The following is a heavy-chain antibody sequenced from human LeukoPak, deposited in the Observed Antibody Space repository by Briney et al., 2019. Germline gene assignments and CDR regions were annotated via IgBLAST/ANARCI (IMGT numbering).Heavy chain of an antibody. CDR2: TYYRSKWYS. Sequence: SQTLSLTCAISGDRVSTNNAAWSWIRQSPSRGLEWLGRTYYRSKWYSYYAGSVKSRMIFNPDTSKNQFSLQLNSVTPEDTAVYYCAREKVVIAATHYYGMDVWGQGTTVTVSS. CDR3: AREKVVIAATHYYGMDV. D-gene: IGHD2-15*01. CDR1: GDRVSTNNAA. V-gene: IGHV6-1*01. J-gene: IGHJ6*02.